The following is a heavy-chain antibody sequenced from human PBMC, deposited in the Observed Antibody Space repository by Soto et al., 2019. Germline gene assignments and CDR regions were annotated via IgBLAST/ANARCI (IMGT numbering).Heavy chain of an antibody. D-gene: IGHD1-26*01. CDR1: GGTFSSYA. Sequence: QVQLVQSGAEVKKPGSSVKVSCKASGGTFSSYAISWVRQAPGQGLEWMGGIIPIFGTANYAQKFQGRVTITADESTSTAYRELSSLRSEDTAVYYCARELVGSYYHGDAFDIWGQGTMVTVSS. V-gene: IGHV1-69*01. J-gene: IGHJ3*02. CDR2: IIPIFGTA. CDR3: ARELVGSYYHGDAFDI.